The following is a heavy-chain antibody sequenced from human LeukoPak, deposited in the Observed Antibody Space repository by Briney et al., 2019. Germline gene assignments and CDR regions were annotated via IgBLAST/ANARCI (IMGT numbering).Heavy chain of an antibody. D-gene: IGHD1-26*01. Sequence: SQTLSLTCTVSGGSISSGDYYWSWIRQPPGKGLEWIGYIYYSGSTYYNPSLKSRVTISVDTSKNQFSLKLSSATAADTALYYCARVEHNAFDIWGQGTMVTVSS. CDR3: ARVEHNAFDI. CDR2: IYYSGST. J-gene: IGHJ3*02. V-gene: IGHV4-30-4*01. CDR1: GGSISSGDYY.